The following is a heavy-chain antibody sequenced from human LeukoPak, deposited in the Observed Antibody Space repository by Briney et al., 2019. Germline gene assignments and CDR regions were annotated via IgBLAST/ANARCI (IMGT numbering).Heavy chain of an antibody. D-gene: IGHD1-26*01. CDR1: GYTFTSYY. J-gene: IGHJ4*02. V-gene: IGHV1-69*13. Sequence: SVKVSCKASGYTFTSYYMHWVRQAPGQGLEWMGGIIPIFGTANYAQKFQGRVTITADESTSTAYMELSSLRSEDTAVYYCARDRYSGSFDYWGQGTLVTVSS. CDR3: ARDRYSGSFDY. CDR2: IIPIFGTA.